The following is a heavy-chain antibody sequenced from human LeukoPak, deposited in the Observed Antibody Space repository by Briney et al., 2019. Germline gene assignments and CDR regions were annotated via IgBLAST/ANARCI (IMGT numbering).Heavy chain of an antibody. J-gene: IGHJ4*02. CDR3: ARIQGYYYDSSTAFDY. V-gene: IGHV5-51*01. Sequence: ESLKISCKGSGYSFTSYWIGWVRQMPGKGLEWMGIIYPGDSDTRYSPSFQGQVTISADKSISTAYLQWSSLKASDTAMYYCARIQGYYYDSSTAFDYWGQGTLVTVSS. CDR1: GYSFTSYW. D-gene: IGHD3-22*01. CDR2: IYPGDSDT.